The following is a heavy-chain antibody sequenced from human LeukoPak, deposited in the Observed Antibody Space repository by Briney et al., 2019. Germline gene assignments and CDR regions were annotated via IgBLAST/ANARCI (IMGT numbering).Heavy chain of an antibody. CDR2: ITGNVDST. CDR1: GFTFTSYA. J-gene: IGHJ4*02. V-gene: IGHV3-23*01. D-gene: IGHD3-3*01. Sequence: WGSLRLSCAASGFTFTSYAMSWVCQAPVTRLGGGSAITGNVDSTYYAYSVKGRFTFSRDNSKNRLYLHMNSLRAEHTAVYYCARSRGSWRGYLQYFDYRRQGALV. CDR3: ARSRGSWRGYLQYFDY.